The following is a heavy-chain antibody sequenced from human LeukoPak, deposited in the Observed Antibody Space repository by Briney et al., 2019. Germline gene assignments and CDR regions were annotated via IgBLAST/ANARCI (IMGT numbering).Heavy chain of an antibody. V-gene: IGHV3-30*04. CDR2: ISFDGNNK. Sequence: GGSLRLSCAASGFTFSYYALHWVRQAPGKGLEWVALISFDGNNKYYAGSVKGRFTISRDTSKNILYLQMNTLRAEDTAVYYCARETPGQGFDYWGQGTLVTVSS. J-gene: IGHJ4*02. CDR3: ARETPGQGFDY. CDR1: GFTFSYYA.